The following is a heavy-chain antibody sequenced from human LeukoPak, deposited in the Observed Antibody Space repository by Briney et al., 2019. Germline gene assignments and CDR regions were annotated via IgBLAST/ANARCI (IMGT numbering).Heavy chain of an antibody. CDR2: ISSSSSTI. V-gene: IGHV3-48*04. Sequence: PGGSLRLSCAASGFTFSSYSMNWVRQAPGKGLEWVSYISSSSSTIYYADSVKGRFTISRDNAKNSLYLQMNSLRAEDTAVYYCAREVWAAAAGTGYFDYWGQGTLVTVSS. CDR1: GFTFSSYS. J-gene: IGHJ4*02. CDR3: AREVWAAAAGTGYFDY. D-gene: IGHD6-13*01.